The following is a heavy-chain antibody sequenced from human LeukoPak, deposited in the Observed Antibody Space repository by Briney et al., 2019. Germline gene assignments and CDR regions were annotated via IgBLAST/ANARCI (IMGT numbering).Heavy chain of an antibody. CDR2: INHSGST. CDR3: ARVQRDYVWGSYRRIGYFDY. J-gene: IGHJ4*02. CDR1: GGSISSSSYY. D-gene: IGHD3-16*02. Sequence: PSETLSLTCTVSGGSISSSSYYWGWIRQPPGKGLEWIGEINHSGSTNYNPSLKSRVTISVDTSKNQFSLKLSSVTAADTAVYYCARVQRDYVWGSYRRIGYFDYWGQGTLVTVSS. V-gene: IGHV4-39*07.